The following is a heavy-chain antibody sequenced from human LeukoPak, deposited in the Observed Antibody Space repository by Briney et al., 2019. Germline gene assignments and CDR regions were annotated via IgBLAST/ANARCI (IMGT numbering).Heavy chain of an antibody. V-gene: IGHV3-13*04. CDR3: ARQCSGGSCFSDHFDY. D-gene: IGHD2-15*01. CDR2: IGAAGDK. Sequence: GGSLRLSCAASGFTFCTDDMHWVRQGTGKALEWVSIIGAAGDKYYPGSVKGRFTISRDNSKNTLYLQMNSLRAEDTAVYYCARQCSGGSCFSDHFDYWGQGTLVTVSS. CDR1: GFTFCTDD. J-gene: IGHJ4*02.